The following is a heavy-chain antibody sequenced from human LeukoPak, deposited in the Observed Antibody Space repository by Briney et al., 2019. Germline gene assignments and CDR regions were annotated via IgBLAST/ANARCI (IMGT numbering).Heavy chain of an antibody. CDR1: GYSFTNYW. J-gene: IGHJ4*02. CDR2: IYPGDSDT. Sequence: GESLKISRKGSGYSFTNYWIGWVRQMPGKGLKWMGIIYPGDSDTRYSPSFQGQVTISADKSISTAYLQWSSLKASDTAMYYCASLTNYYGSGSYYNGWDYWGQGTLVTVSS. V-gene: IGHV5-51*01. D-gene: IGHD3-10*01. CDR3: ASLTNYYGSGSYYNGWDY.